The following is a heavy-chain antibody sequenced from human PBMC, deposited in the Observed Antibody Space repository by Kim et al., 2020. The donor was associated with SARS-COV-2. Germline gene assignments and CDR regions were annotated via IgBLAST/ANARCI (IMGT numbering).Heavy chain of an antibody. CDR1: GYTFTYRY. CDR2: ITPFNGNT. V-gene: IGHV1-45*02. D-gene: IGHD3-22*01. Sequence: SVKVSCKASGYTFTYRYLHWVRQAPGQALEWMGWITPFNGNTNYAQKFQDRVTITRDRSMSTAYMELSSLRSEDTAMYYCATTGHYYDSSGYKGSGMDVWGQGTTVTVSS. J-gene: IGHJ6*02. CDR3: ATTGHYYDSSGYKGSGMDV.